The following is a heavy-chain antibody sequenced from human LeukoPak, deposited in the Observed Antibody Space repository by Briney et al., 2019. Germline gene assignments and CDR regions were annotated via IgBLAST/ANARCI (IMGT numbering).Heavy chain of an antibody. D-gene: IGHD3-16*01. CDR3: ASALWDYYYYMDV. Sequence: GGSLRLSCAASGFTFSSYWMHWVRQAPGKGLVWVSRINSDASSTSNADSVKGRFTISRDNAKNSLYLQMNSLRAEDTAVYYCASALWDYYYYMDVWGKGTTVTISS. J-gene: IGHJ6*03. CDR1: GFTFSSYW. V-gene: IGHV3-74*01. CDR2: INSDASST.